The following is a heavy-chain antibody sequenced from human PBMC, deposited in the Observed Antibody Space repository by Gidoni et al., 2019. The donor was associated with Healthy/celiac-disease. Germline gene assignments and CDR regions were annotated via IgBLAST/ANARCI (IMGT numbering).Heavy chain of an antibody. V-gene: IGHV3-21*01. Sequence: VSSISSSSSYIYYADSVKGRFTISRDNAKNSLYLQMNSLRAEDTAVYYCARVRQDYYGSGSYYHYGMDVWGQGTTVTVSS. CDR2: ISSSSSYI. CDR3: ARVRQDYYGSGSYYHYGMDV. D-gene: IGHD3-10*01. J-gene: IGHJ6*02.